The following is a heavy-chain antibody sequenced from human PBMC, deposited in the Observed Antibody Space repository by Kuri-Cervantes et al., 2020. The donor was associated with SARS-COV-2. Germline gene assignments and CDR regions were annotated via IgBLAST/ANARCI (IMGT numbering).Heavy chain of an antibody. CDR2: INWNSGSK. J-gene: IGHJ4*02. V-gene: IGHV3-20*04. D-gene: IGHD3-10*01. Sequence: GGSLRLSCAASGFIFDDYAMSWVRQVPGKGREWVAGINWNSGSKGYADSVKGRFTISRDNAKNSLYLQMNSLRAEDTAVYYCARDPEEVIGFGYFDYWGQGTLVTVSS. CDR3: ARDPEEVIGFGYFDY. CDR1: GFIFDDYA.